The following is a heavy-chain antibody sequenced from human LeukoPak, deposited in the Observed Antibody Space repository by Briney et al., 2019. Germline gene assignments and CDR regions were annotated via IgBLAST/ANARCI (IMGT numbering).Heavy chain of an antibody. V-gene: IGHV5-51*01. CDR1: GYNFRTYW. CDR2: MYPGDSDT. CDR3: ARGTTDEAFDF. Sequence: GESLKIPCKASGYNFRTYWIGWVRQMPGRGLEWMAIMYPGDSDTTYSPSFQGRVTISVDKSISTAYLQWNGLGASDTATYYCARGTTDEAFDFWGQGTVVVVSS. J-gene: IGHJ4*02. D-gene: IGHD1-1*01.